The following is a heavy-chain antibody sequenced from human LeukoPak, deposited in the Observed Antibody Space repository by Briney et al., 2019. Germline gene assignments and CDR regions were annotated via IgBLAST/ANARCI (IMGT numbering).Heavy chain of an antibody. J-gene: IGHJ4*02. CDR1: GFTFSSYW. V-gene: IGHV3-74*01. D-gene: IGHD2-15*01. Sequence: GGSLRLSCAASGFTFSSYWMHCVRQAPGKGLVWVSCISSGGSETRYADSVKGRFTISRDNARNTLYLQMNSLTAEDTAVYYCARERCSGGSCFYDYWGQGTLVTVSS. CDR3: ARERCSGGSCFYDY. CDR2: ISSGGSET.